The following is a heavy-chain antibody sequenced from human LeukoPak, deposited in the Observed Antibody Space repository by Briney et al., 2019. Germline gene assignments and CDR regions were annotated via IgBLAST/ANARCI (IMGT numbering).Heavy chain of an antibody. CDR1: GFTFSSYG. CDR2: ISNDGSNK. D-gene: IGHD3-10*01. J-gene: IGHJ4*02. CDR3: ATRPPSYGSGSSRYFDY. V-gene: IGHV3-30*03. Sequence: GGTLRLSCAVSGFTFSSYGMHWVRQAPGKGLEWVAVISNDGSNKYYADSVKGRFIISRDNSKNTLYLQMNSLRAEDTAVYYCATRPPSYGSGSSRYFDYWGQGTLVTVSS.